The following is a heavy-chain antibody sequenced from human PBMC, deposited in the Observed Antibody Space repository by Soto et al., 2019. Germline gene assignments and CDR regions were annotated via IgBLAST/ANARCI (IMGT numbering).Heavy chain of an antibody. J-gene: IGHJ3*02. D-gene: IGHD3-3*01. V-gene: IGHV1-18*01. Sequence: ASVKVSCKASGYTFTSYGISWVRQAPGQGLEWMGWIIAYNGNTNYAQKLQGRVTMTTDTSTSTAYMELRSLRSDDTAVYYCASDKDGYDFWSGYFPDAFDIWGQGTMVTVSS. CDR2: IIAYNGNT. CDR3: ASDKDGYDFWSGYFPDAFDI. CDR1: GYTFTSYG.